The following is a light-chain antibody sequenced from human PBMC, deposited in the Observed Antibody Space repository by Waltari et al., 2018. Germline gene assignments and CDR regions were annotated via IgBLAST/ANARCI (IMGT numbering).Light chain of an antibody. CDR3: QQYGSSPGT. CDR1: QSVSSSY. CDR2: GAS. Sequence: EIVLTQSPGTLSLSPGERATLSCRASQSVSSSYLAWYQQKPGQAPRLLIYGASSRATGIPDRFSGSGSGTDFTLTISRLEPEDFAVYYCQQYGSSPGTFGPGTKVEFK. V-gene: IGKV3-20*01. J-gene: IGKJ1*01.